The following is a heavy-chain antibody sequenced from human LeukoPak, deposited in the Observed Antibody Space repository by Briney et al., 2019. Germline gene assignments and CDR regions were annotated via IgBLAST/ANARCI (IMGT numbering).Heavy chain of an antibody. D-gene: IGHD1-26*01. CDR1: GFIFSSFG. V-gene: IGHV3-30*02. CDR2: VEYNGNNK. Sequence: GGSLRLPCEASGFIFSSFGMHWVRQAPAKGLEWVAFVEYNGNNKYYGDAVKGRLTISRDNSEQTIYLQLNNLGGEDTAVYYCAKAAYSGTYYEVIDVWGQGTMVTVSS. CDR3: AKAAYSGTYYEVIDV. J-gene: IGHJ3*01.